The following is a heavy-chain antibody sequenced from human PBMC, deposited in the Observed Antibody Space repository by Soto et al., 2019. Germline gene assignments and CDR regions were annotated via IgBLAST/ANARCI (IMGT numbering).Heavy chain of an antibody. Sequence: HPGGSLRLSCAASGFTFSSYGMHWVRQAPGKGLEWVAVISYDGSNKYYADSVKGRFTISRDNSKNTLYLQMNSLRAEDTAVYYCAKVALRAAAGTFDYWGQGTLVTVSS. D-gene: IGHD6-13*01. CDR1: GFTFSSYG. CDR2: ISYDGSNK. J-gene: IGHJ4*02. V-gene: IGHV3-30*18. CDR3: AKVALRAAAGTFDY.